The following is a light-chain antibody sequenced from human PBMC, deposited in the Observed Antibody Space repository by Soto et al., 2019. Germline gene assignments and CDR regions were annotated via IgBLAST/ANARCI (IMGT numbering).Light chain of an antibody. V-gene: IGKV3D-15*01. CDR2: DAS. CDR3: QQYSIWRT. J-gene: IGKJ1*01. Sequence: EIVLTPSPATLSLSPGERATLSCRASQSVTSRYLAWYQQKPGQAARLLIYDASTRATGIPARFGGSGSGTEFTLTISGLQSEEFAVDYCQQYSIWRTFGQGTQVEI. CDR1: QSVTSRY.